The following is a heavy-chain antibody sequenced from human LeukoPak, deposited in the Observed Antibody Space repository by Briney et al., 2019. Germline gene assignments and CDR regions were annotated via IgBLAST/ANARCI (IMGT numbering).Heavy chain of an antibody. CDR2: ISGSGGST. V-gene: IGHV3-23*01. CDR1: GFTFSSYA. CDR3: AKVVSYEAVAGGTDY. D-gene: IGHD6-19*01. Sequence: GVSLRLSCAASGFTFSSYAMSWVRQAPGKGLEWVSAISGSGGSTYYADSVKGRFTISRDNSKNTLYLQMNSLRAEDTAVYYCAKVVSYEAVAGGTDYWGQGTLVTVSS. J-gene: IGHJ4*02.